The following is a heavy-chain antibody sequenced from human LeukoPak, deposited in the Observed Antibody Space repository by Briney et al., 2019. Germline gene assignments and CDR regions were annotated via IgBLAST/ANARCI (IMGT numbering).Heavy chain of an antibody. CDR2: ISRSGTTI. D-gene: IGHD6-13*01. CDR3: ARAAYSSTWYSRYFDL. J-gene: IGHJ2*01. Sequence: GGSLRLSCVGSGFTFSSYEMNWVRQAPGKGLEWVSYISRSGTTIYSADSVKGRFTISRDNAKNSLYLQMNNLRAGDTAVYYCARAAYSSTWYSRYFDLWGRGTLVTVSS. CDR1: GFTFSSYE. V-gene: IGHV3-48*03.